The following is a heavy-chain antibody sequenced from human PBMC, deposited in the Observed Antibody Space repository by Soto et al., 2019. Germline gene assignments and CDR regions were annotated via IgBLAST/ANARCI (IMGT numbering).Heavy chain of an antibody. CDR1: GFTVSSNY. CDR2: IYSGGST. Sequence: GGSLRLSCAASGFTVSSNYMSWVRQAPGKGLEWVSVIYSGGSTYYADSVKGRFTISRDNSKNTLYLQMNSLRAEDTAVYYCARDSMYYYGSGSPPNRTPFDYWGQGTLVTVSS. V-gene: IGHV3-66*01. CDR3: ARDSMYYYGSGSPPNRTPFDY. J-gene: IGHJ4*02. D-gene: IGHD3-10*01.